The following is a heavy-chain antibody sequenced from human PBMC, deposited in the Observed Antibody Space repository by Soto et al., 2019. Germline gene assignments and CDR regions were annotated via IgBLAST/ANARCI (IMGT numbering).Heavy chain of an antibody. CDR2: IYYSGTT. D-gene: IGHD3-10*01. J-gene: IGHJ5*02. CDR1: GCSIRSTGSY. Sequence: SETLSLTCTVSGCSIRSTGSYWGWIRQPPGKGLEWIASIYYSGTTNYNPSLKSRVTISVDTSKNQFSLKLSSVTAADTAVYYCARLLWFGELNWFDPWGQGTLVTVS. V-gene: IGHV4-39*07. CDR3: ARLLWFGELNWFDP.